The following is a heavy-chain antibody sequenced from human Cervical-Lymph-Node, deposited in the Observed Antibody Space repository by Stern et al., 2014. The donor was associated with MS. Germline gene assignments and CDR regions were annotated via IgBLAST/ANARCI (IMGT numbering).Heavy chain of an antibody. CDR3: ARGLLGSENAFDI. CDR1: GYTFTSYG. Sequence: VQLVESGAEVKKPGASVKVSCKASGYTFTSYGIRWVRQAPGQRLEWMGWIIAYNGNTNYAQELQGIVTMTTDTSTSTAYMELRSLRSDDTAVYYCARGLLGSENAFDIWGQGTMVTVSS. V-gene: IGHV1-18*01. D-gene: IGHD2-15*01. J-gene: IGHJ3*02. CDR2: IIAYNGNT.